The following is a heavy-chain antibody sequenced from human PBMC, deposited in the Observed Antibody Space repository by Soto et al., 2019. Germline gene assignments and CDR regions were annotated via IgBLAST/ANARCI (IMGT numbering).Heavy chain of an antibody. CDR1: VGPIYTNDHY. V-gene: IGHV4-39*05. D-gene: IGHD3-3*01. Sequence: SETPALTGTVSVGPIYTNDHYWGWIPQPPGTGLEWRRNIDYNGVTYYNRSPKRRVSISRDTSKNQFSLRLTSVTTVDAPLYHCGKLLLCDTAQTEPDYWGPGTLVSVSS. CDR2: IDYNGVT. CDR3: GKLLLCDTAQTEPDY. J-gene: IGHJ4*02.